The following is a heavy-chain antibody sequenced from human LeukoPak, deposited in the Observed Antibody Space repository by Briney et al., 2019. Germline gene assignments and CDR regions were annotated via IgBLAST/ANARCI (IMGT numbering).Heavy chain of an antibody. V-gene: IGHV3-7*01. J-gene: IGHJ4*02. CDR3: ARAPIVGDTGGGDY. D-gene: IGHD1-26*01. CDR2: VNGDGSIE. Sequence: PGGSLRLSGAASGFSFSSYWMTWVRQAPGKGLEWVSNVNGDGSIENYVHSVRGRFSIFRDNAKDALYLQMNSLRVDDTAIYYCARAPIVGDTGGGDYWGQGTLVTVSS. CDR1: GFSFSSYW.